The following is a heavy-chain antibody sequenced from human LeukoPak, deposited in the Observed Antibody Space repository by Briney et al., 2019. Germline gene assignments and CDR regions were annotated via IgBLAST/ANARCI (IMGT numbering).Heavy chain of an antibody. J-gene: IGHJ4*02. V-gene: IGHV3-20*04. Sequence: AGSLTLSCAASAFTFDDYGMSWVRQAPGKGLEWVSGINWNGGSTGYAHYVKGRFTISRDNAKNSLYLQMSSLRAEDTALYYCASGGIYYGAAFDFWGQGTLVTVSS. D-gene: IGHD1-26*01. CDR2: INWNGGST. CDR3: ASGGIYYGAAFDF. CDR1: AFTFDDYG.